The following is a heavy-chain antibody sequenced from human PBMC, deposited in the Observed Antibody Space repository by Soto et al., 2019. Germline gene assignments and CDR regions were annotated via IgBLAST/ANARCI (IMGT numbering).Heavy chain of an antibody. CDR1: GYTFTSYG. J-gene: IGHJ5*02. D-gene: IGHD4-17*01. CDR2: ISAYNGNT. Sequence: QVHLVQSGAEVKKPGSSVKVSCKASGYTFTSYGISWVRPAPGQGLEWMGWISAYNGNTNYAQKLQGRVTMTTDTSTSTAYIELRSLRSDDTAVYYCARNFYGDQPGWFDPWGQGTLVTVSS. CDR3: ARNFYGDQPGWFDP. V-gene: IGHV1-18*01.